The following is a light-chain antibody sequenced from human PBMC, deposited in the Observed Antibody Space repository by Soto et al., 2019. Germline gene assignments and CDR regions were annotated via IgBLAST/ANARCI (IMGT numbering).Light chain of an antibody. CDR2: STN. V-gene: IGLV8-61*01. J-gene: IGLJ2*01. CDR1: SGSVSTSFY. Sequence: QTVVTQEPSFSVSPGGTVTLTCGLSSGSVSTSFYPSWYQQTPGQAPRTLIYSTNTRSSGVPARFSGSILGNNAALTITGAQADDESDYDCVLYMGSGISVFGGGTKLTVL. CDR3: VLYMGSGISV.